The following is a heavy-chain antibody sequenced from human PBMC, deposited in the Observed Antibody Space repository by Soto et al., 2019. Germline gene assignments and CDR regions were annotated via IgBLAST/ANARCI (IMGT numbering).Heavy chain of an antibody. J-gene: IGHJ4*02. CDR2: ISSSGSTI. Sequence: GGSLRLSCVASGFTFANYEMHWVRQAPGKGLEWVSYISSSGSTIYYADSVKGRFTISRDNAKNSLFLQMNSLRAEDTAVYYCAKAAYYYDSSGYYYGYYFDYWGQGTLVTVSS. V-gene: IGHV3-48*03. CDR1: GFTFANYE. D-gene: IGHD3-22*01. CDR3: AKAAYYYDSSGYYYGYYFDY.